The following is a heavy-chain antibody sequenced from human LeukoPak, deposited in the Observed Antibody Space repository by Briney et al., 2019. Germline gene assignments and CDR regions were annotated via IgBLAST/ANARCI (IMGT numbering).Heavy chain of an antibody. CDR3: AKDYFAGYCSSTSCYENYYYYYMDV. CDR1: GFTFSSYG. CDR2: ISYDGSNK. Sequence: PGGSLRLSCAASGFTFSSYGMHWVRQAPGKGLEWVAVISYDGSNKYYADSVKGRFTISRDNSKNTLYLQMNSLRAEDTAVYYCAKDYFAGYCSSTSCYENYYYYYMDVWGKGTTVTISS. D-gene: IGHD2-2*01. V-gene: IGHV3-30*18. J-gene: IGHJ6*03.